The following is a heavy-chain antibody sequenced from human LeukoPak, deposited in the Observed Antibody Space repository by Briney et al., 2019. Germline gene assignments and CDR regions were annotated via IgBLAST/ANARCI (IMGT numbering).Heavy chain of an antibody. CDR3: ARTLQVGATTDH. CDR1: GGSISSYY. J-gene: IGHJ4*02. D-gene: IGHD1-26*01. CDR2: IYHSGST. Sequence: PSETLSLTCTVSGGSISSYYWSWIRQPPGKGLEWIGEIYHSGSTNYNPSLKSRVTISVDKSKNQFSLKLSSVTAADTAVYYCARTLQVGATTDHWGQGTLVTVSS. V-gene: IGHV4-59*12.